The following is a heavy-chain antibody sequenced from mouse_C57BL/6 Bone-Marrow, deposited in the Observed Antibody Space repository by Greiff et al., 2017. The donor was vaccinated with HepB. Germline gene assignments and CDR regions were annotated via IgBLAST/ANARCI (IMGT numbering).Heavy chain of an antibody. Sequence: QVQLQQPGAELVRPGSSVKLSCKASGYTFTSYWMHWVKQRPIQGLEWIGNIDPSDSETHYNQKFKDKATLTVDKSSSTAYMQLSSLTSEDSAVYDCARRSYYDYGGYFDVWGTGTTVTVSS. D-gene: IGHD2-4*01. J-gene: IGHJ1*03. V-gene: IGHV1-52*01. CDR2: IDPSDSET. CDR3: ARRSYYDYGGYFDV. CDR1: GYTFTSYW.